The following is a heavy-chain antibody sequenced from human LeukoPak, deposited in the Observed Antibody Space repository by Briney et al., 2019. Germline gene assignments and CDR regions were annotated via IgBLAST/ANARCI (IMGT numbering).Heavy chain of an antibody. J-gene: IGHJ4*02. CDR2: ISHDRNNE. CDR3: AKCPVTFGGVIIITTGYLDY. D-gene: IGHD3-16*02. V-gene: IGHV3-30*18. CDR1: GFTFRSYA. Sequence: GGSLRLSCAASGFTFRSYAMNWVRQAPGKGLEWVAVISHDRNNEYYAYSVKGRFTISRDNSKNTLYLQMNSLRDEDTAVYYCAKCPVTFGGVIIITTGYLDYWGQGTLVTVSS.